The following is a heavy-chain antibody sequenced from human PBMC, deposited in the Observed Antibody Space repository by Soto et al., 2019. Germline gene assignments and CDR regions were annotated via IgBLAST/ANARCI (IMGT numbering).Heavy chain of an antibody. D-gene: IGHD5-12*01. CDR3: ARDRGGRSKVATMFRYYYYGMDV. CDR1: GFTFSSYS. Sequence: GGSLRLSCAASGFTFSSYSMNWVRQAPGKGLEWVSYISSSSSTIYYADSVKGRFTISRDNAKNSLYLQMNSLRDEDTAVYYFARDRGGRSKVATMFRYYYYGMDVWGQGTTVTVSS. J-gene: IGHJ6*02. V-gene: IGHV3-48*02. CDR2: ISSSSSTI.